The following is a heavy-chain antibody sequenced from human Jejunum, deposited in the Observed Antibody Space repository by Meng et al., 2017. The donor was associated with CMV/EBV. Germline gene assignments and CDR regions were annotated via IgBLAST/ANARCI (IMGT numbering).Heavy chain of an antibody. CDR2: ISSSGDNT. J-gene: IGHJ4*02. CDR3: ATPPRNYNSNWYTYSFAY. D-gene: IGHD6-13*01. V-gene: IGHV3-23*01. Sequence: SNYAMKWVRQPPGKGLEWVSGISSSGDNTNYADSVKGRFTISRDNSQNTLDLQMNSLRAEDTAVYYCATPPRNYNSNWYTYSFAYWGQGTLVTVSS. CDR1: SNYA.